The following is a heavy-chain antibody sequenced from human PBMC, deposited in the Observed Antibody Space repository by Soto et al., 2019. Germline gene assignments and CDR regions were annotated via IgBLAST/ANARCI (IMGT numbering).Heavy chain of an antibody. CDR2: INPSGGST. Sequence: ASVKVSCKASGYTFTSYYMHWGRQAPGQGLEWMGIINPSGGSTSYAQKFQGRVPMTGDTSTSTAYIELSSVRSEDRAVYYFWREAGSYDYVWGSYPDYWGQGSLVTV. J-gene: IGHJ4*02. V-gene: IGHV1-46*01. CDR3: WREAGSYDYVWGSYPDY. CDR1: GYTFTSYY. D-gene: IGHD3-16*02.